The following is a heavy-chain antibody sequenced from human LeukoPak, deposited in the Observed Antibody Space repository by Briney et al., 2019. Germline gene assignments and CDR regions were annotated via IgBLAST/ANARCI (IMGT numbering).Heavy chain of an antibody. CDR3: AKEIDTSGYSPFDY. V-gene: IGHV3-33*06. J-gene: IGHJ4*02. CDR1: GFTFSSYG. D-gene: IGHD3-22*01. CDR2: IWYDGSNI. Sequence: SGGSLRLSCAASGFTFSSYGMHWVRQAPGKGLEWVAVIWYDGSNIYYADSVKGRFTISRDDSKNTLYLQMNSLRAEDTAVYYCAKEIDTSGYSPFDYWGQGTLVTVSS.